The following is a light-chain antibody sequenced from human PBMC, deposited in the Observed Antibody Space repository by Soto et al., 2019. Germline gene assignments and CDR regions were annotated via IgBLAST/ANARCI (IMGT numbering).Light chain of an antibody. CDR1: SSDVGGYNY. Sequence: SSPSQPAPRFGCPGQSSPHPPPGTSSDVGGYNYVSWYQHHPGKAPKLIIYDVSNRPSGVSIRFSGSKSDNTASLTISGLQPEDEADYHCSSYTTSNTRQIVFGTGTKVTVL. CDR2: DVS. CDR3: SSYTTSNTRQIV. V-gene: IGLV2-14*03. J-gene: IGLJ1*01.